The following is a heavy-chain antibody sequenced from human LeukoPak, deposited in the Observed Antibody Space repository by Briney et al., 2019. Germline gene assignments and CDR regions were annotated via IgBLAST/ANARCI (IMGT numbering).Heavy chain of an antibody. V-gene: IGHV4-39*01. J-gene: IGHJ6*02. CDR1: GGSLSSSSYY. CDR3: ASQPLGHIRRYYYYYGMDV. CDR2: IYYSGST. Sequence: KPSETLSLTCTVSGGSLSSSSYYWGWIRQPPGKGLEWIGSIYYSGSTYYNPSLKSRVTISVDTSKNQSSLKLSSVPAADTAVYYCASQPLGHIRRYYYYYGMDVWGQGTTVTVSS.